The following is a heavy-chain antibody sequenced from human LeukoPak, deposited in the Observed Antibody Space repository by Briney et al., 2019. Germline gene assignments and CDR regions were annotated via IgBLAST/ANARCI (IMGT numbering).Heavy chain of an antibody. CDR2: ISGSGGST. J-gene: IGHJ4*02. CDR1: GFTLSSSE. V-gene: IGHV3-23*01. D-gene: IGHD1-26*01. CDR3: AKDLGPLDSGNY. Sequence: GGSLRLSCAASGFTLSSSEMSWVRQAPGKGLEWVSAISGSGGSTYYADSVKGRFTISRDNSKNTLYLQMNSLRAEDTAVYYCAKDLGPLDSGNYWGQGTLVTVSS.